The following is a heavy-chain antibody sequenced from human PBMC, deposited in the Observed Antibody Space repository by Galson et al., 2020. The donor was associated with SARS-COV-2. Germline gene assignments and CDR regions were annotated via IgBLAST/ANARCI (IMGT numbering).Heavy chain of an antibody. J-gene: IGHJ4*02. CDR2: ISSSSSYI. D-gene: IGHD5-18*01. CDR3: ARVPLRGYSYDY. Sequence: GGSLRLSCAASGFTFSSYSMNWVRQAPGKGLEWVSSISSSSSYIYYADSVKGRFTISRDNAKNSLYLQMNSLRAEDTALYYCARVPLRGYSYDYCGQGTLVTVSS. CDR1: GFTFSSYS. V-gene: IGHV3-21*01.